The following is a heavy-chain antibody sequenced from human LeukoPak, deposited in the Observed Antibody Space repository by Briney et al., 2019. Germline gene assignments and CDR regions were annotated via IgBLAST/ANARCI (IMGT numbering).Heavy chain of an antibody. V-gene: IGHV3-66*01. CDR2: IYSGGST. J-gene: IGHJ4*02. CDR1: GFTVSSNY. Sequence: GGSLRLSRAASGFTVSSNYMSWVRQAPGKGLEWVSVIYSGGSTYYADSVKGRFTISRDNSKNTLYLQMNSLRAEDTAVYYCARDPGDRKDYWGQGTLVTVSS. CDR3: ARDPGDRKDY. D-gene: IGHD3-16*01.